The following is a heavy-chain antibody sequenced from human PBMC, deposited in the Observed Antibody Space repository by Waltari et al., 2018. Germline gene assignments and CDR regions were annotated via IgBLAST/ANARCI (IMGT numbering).Heavy chain of an antibody. Sequence: QLQLQESGPRLVKPSETLSLTCTVSGVSITSNKHYWAWIRHAPGQGLEWIGTVSYSGATYISPSLKSRVSVSRDTSKNQLSLILGSVTAADMAVYYCATYIGASVGTAAFDVWGQGTMVTVSS. CDR2: VSYSGAT. V-gene: IGHV4-39*01. J-gene: IGHJ3*01. CDR3: ATYIGASVGTAAFDV. CDR1: GVSITSNKHY. D-gene: IGHD5-12*01.